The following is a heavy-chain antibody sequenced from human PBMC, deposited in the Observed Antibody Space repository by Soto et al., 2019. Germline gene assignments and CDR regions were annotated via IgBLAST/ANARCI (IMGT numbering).Heavy chain of an antibody. J-gene: IGHJ4*02. CDR2: ITNSGGHT. D-gene: IGHD6-13*01. V-gene: IGHV3-23*01. CDR1: GFTFKNSA. Sequence: PGGSLRLSCGASGFTFKNSAMTWVRQAPGQGLEYVSSITNSGGHTFYANSVKGRFSISRDNSKNTLFLQMNSLRAEDTAVYYCARQAWYHFDYWGQGTLVTVSS. CDR3: ARQAWYHFDY.